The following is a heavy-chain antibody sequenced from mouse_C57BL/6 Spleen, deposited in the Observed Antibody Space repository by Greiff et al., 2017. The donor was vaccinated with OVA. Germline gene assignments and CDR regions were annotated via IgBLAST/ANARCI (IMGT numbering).Heavy chain of an antibody. Sequence: EVQLQQSGAELVRPGASVKLSCTASGFNIKDDYMHWVKQRPEQGLEWIGWIDPENGDTEYASEFQGKATITADTSSNTAYLQLSSLTSEDTAVYYCTSSRYFDYWGQGTTLTVSS. CDR1: GFNIKDDY. J-gene: IGHJ2*01. CDR3: TSSRYFDY. V-gene: IGHV14-4*01. CDR2: IDPENGDT.